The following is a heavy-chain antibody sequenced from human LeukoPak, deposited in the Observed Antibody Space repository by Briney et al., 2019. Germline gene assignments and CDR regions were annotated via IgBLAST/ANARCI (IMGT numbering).Heavy chain of an antibody. D-gene: IGHD6-13*01. Sequence: SETLSLTCTVSGGSISSGSYYWSWIRQPAGKGLEWIGSIYYSGSTYYNPSLKSRVTISVDTSKNQFSLKLSSVTAADTAVYYCARARAAAGSSSRFDPWGQGTLVTVSS. V-gene: IGHV4-39*07. CDR3: ARARAAAGSSSRFDP. CDR1: GGSISSGSYY. CDR2: IYYSGST. J-gene: IGHJ5*02.